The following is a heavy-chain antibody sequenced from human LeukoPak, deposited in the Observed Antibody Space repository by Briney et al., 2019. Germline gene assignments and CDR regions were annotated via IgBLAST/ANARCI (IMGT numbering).Heavy chain of an antibody. Sequence: PGGSLRLSCAASGFTFDDYAMHWVRQAPGKGLEWVSAISGSGGSTYYADSVKGRFTISRDNSKNTPYLQMNSLRAEDTAVYYCAKDPDGGAVYFDYWGQGTLVTVSS. D-gene: IGHD3-16*01. V-gene: IGHV3-23*01. CDR1: GFTFDDYA. CDR3: AKDPDGGAVYFDY. CDR2: ISGSGGST. J-gene: IGHJ4*02.